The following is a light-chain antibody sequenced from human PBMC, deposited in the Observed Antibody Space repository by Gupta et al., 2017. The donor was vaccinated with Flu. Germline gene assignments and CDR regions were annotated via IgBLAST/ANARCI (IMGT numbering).Light chain of an antibody. CDR3: QQSYSTPTT. CDR1: QSISSY. J-gene: IGKJ4*01. Sequence: DIQMTQSPSSLSAFVGDRVTITCRASQSISSYLNWYQQKPGKAPKLLINAASSLQSGVPSGFSGSGSGTDFTLTISSLQPEDFATYYCQQSYSTPTTFGGGTKVEIK. CDR2: AAS. V-gene: IGKV1-39*01.